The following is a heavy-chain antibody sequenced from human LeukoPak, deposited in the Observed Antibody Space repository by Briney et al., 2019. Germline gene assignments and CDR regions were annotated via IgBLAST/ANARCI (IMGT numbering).Heavy chain of an antibody. CDR1: GGSINGFY. CDR2: IYYSGST. Sequence: SETLSLTCTVSGGSINGFYWSWIRQPPGKGLQWIGYIYYSGSTNYNPSLRSRVTISVDRSKNQFSLKMNSVTAADTAMYYCAGLHFAAAEEFDPWGQGTLVTVSS. D-gene: IGHD6-13*01. J-gene: IGHJ5*02. V-gene: IGHV4-59*08. CDR3: AGLHFAAAEEFDP.